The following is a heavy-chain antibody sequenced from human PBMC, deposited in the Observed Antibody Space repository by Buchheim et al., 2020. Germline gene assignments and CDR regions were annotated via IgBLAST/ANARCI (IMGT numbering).Heavy chain of an antibody. Sequence: QVQLVESGGGVVQPGRSLRLSCAASGFTFSSYGMHWVRQAPGKGLEWVAVIWYDGSNKYYADSVKGRFTIPRDNSKNKLYLQMNSLRAEDTAVYYCARDRGVAARPRGWFDPWGQGTL. CDR2: IWYDGSNK. J-gene: IGHJ5*02. CDR3: ARDRGVAARPRGWFDP. V-gene: IGHV3-33*01. CDR1: GFTFSSYG. D-gene: IGHD6-6*01.